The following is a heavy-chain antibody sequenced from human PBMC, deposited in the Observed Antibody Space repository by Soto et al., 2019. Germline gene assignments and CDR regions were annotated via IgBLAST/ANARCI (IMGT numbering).Heavy chain of an antibody. D-gene: IGHD2-8*01. J-gene: IGHJ4*02. V-gene: IGHV4-4*02. CDR3: AKCITALGPIDY. CDR2: IYHSGST. Sequence: QVQLQESGPGLVKPSGTLSLTCAVSGGSISSSNWWSWVRQPPGKGLEWIGEIYHSGSTNYNPSLKTRVXTXVXXSQNQFSLKLSSVPAADTAVYYCAKCITALGPIDYWGQGTLVTVSS. CDR1: GGSISSSNW.